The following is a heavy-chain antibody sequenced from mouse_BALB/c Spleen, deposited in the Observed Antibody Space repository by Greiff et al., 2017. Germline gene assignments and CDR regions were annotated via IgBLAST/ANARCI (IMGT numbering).Heavy chain of an antibody. CDR2: IYPGDGDT. Sequence: VQLQESGAELVRPGSSVKISCKASGYAFSSYWMNWVKQRPGQGLEWIGQIYPGDGDTNYNGKFKGKATLTADKSSSTAYMQLSSLTSEDSAVYFCAREGLNTVDYWGQGTTLTVSS. V-gene: IGHV1-80*01. CDR3: AREGLNTVDY. J-gene: IGHJ2*01. D-gene: IGHD1-1*01. CDR1: GYAFSSYW.